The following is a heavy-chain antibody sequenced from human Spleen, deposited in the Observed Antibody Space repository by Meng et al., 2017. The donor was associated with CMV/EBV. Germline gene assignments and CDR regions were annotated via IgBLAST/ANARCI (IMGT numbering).Heavy chain of an antibody. CDR1: GFTFSSYS. CDR3: ARDGYSDSSGLYRYQGVDV. CDR2: ISSSSTI. Sequence: GGSLRLSCAASGFTFSSYSMNWVRQAPGKGLEWVSYISSSSTIYYADSVKGRFTISRDNAKNSLYLQMSSLRAEDTAVYYCARDGYSDSSGLYRYQGVDVWGQGTTVTVSS. D-gene: IGHD1-26*01. V-gene: IGHV3-48*04. J-gene: IGHJ6*02.